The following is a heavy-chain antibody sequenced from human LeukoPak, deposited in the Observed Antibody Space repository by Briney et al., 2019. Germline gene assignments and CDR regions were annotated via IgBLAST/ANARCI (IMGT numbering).Heavy chain of an antibody. CDR2: ISSSSSYI. J-gene: IGHJ4*02. Sequence: GGSLRLSCAASGFTFSSYSMNWVRQAPGKGLEWVSSISSSSSYIYYADSVKGRFTISRDNSKNTLYLQMNSLRAEDTAVYYCAKTSRVVVTAPFDYWGQGTLVTVSS. CDR1: GFTFSSYS. CDR3: AKTSRVVVTAPFDY. V-gene: IGHV3-21*04. D-gene: IGHD2-21*02.